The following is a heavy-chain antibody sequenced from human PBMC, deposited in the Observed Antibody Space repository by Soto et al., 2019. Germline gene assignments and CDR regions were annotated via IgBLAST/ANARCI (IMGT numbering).Heavy chain of an antibody. V-gene: IGHV5-10-1*01. CDR1: GYSFTSYW. Sequence: GESLKISCKGSGYSFTSYWISWVRQMPGKGLEWMGRIDPSDSYTNYSPSFQGHVTISADKSISTAYLHWSSLKASDTAMYYCARQTYCSGGSCYGDYYYYGMDVWGQGTTVTVSS. CDR2: IDPSDSYT. J-gene: IGHJ6*02. D-gene: IGHD2-15*01. CDR3: ARQTYCSGGSCYGDYYYYGMDV.